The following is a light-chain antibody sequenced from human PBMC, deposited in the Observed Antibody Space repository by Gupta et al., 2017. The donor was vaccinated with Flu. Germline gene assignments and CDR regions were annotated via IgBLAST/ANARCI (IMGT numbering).Light chain of an antibody. CDR2: DAS. V-gene: IGKV3-11*01. J-gene: IGKJ4*01. CDR1: HSISNF. Sequence: ETVLTPSPAPLSLSPGERVTLFCRASHSISNFLAWYQHKPGQAPRLLIYDASNRAAGIPARFSGSGSGTDFTLTISSLEPEDFAVYYCQQRSHGPPFTFGGGTKVEIK. CDR3: QQRSHGPPFT.